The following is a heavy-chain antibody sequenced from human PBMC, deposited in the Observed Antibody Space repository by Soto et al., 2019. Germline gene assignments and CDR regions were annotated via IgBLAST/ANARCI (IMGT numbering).Heavy chain of an antibody. J-gene: IGHJ4*02. CDR1: GFTFSDYW. D-gene: IGHD6-19*01. CDR3: ARDPAPSGWYDY. V-gene: IGHV3-74*01. Sequence: VGSLRLSCAASGFTFSDYWMHWVRQVPGKGLVWVSRTNSDGSSTSYADSVKGRFTISRDNAKNTLYLQMNSLRAEDTAVYYCARDPAPSGWYDYWGQGTLVTVSS. CDR2: TNSDGSST.